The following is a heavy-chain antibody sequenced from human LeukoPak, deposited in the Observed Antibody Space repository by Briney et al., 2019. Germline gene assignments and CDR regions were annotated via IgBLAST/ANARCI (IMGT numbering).Heavy chain of an antibody. CDR1: GFTFSSYW. V-gene: IGHV3-7*03. J-gene: IGHJ3*02. CDR2: INHNGNVN. CDR3: ARSSSSLTDPFDI. D-gene: IGHD6-6*01. Sequence: GGSLRLSCAASGFTFSSYWMNWARQAPGKGLEWVASINHNGNVNYYVDSVKGRFTISRDNAKNSLYLQMNSLRAEDTAVYYCARSSSSLTDPFDIWGQGTMVTVSS.